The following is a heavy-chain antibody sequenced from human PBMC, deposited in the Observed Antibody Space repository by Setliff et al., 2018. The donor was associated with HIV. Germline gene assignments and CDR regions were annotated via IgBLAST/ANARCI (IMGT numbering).Heavy chain of an antibody. V-gene: IGHV4-39*01. Sequence: SETLSLTCTVSGGSIGIRGYFWGWIRQPPGKGLEWIGSVYSSGSTYYNPSLKSRVTVSVDTSKDQFSLRLSSVTVADTAVYYCASGQWLEHAFDIWGQGTVVTVSS. CDR3: ASGQWLEHAFDI. CDR1: GGSIGIRGYF. CDR2: VYSSGST. J-gene: IGHJ3*02. D-gene: IGHD6-19*01.